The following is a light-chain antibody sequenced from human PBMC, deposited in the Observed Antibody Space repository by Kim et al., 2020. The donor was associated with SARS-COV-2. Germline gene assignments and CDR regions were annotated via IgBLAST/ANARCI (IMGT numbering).Light chain of an antibody. CDR3: QQYGDSHQT. CDR1: QRVSGNY. Sequence: PGAGATLACRASQRVSGNYLAWYQQKPGLAPRLLIYGAFSRATGIPDRFRGGGSGTDFTLTITALEPEDFAVYYCQQYGDSHQTFGQGTKLEI. V-gene: IGKV3-20*01. CDR2: GAF. J-gene: IGKJ2*01.